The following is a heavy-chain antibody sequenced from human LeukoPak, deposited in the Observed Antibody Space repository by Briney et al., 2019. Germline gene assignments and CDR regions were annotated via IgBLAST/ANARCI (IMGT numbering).Heavy chain of an antibody. D-gene: IGHD3-22*01. J-gene: IGHJ4*02. CDR2: ISGSGGST. CDR1: GFTFSSYA. V-gene: IGHV3-23*01. Sequence: PGGSLRLSCAASGFTFSSYAMSWVRQAPGKGLEWVSAISGSGGSTYYADSVKGRFTISRDNSKNTLYLQMNSLRAEDTAVYYCAKDRYYYDSSGYSSTFDYWGQGTLVTVSS. CDR3: AKDRYYYDSSGYSSTFDY.